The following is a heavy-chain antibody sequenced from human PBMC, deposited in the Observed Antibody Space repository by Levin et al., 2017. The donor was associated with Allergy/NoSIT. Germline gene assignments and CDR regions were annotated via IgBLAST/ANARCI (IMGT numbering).Heavy chain of an antibody. CDR2: ITPNSGNT. V-gene: IGHV1-2*02. CDR3: ARGGTVTSFQLCDY. CDR1: GYTFRNYY. D-gene: IGHD4-17*01. J-gene: IGHJ4*02. Sequence: ASVKVSCKTSGYTFRNYYIHWVRQAPGQGLEWMGWITPNSGNTHSAQKLQDRVTMTTDTSISTAFMELSRLRSDETAVYYCARGGTVTSFQLCDYWGQGTLVTVSS.